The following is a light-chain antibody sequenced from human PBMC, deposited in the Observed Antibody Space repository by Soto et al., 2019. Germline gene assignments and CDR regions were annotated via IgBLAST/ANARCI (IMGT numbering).Light chain of an antibody. Sequence: EVVMTQSPGTLSVSLGESATLSCRASQSVDGYLAWYQQKPGQAPRLLIYGASTRATGVTARFRGGGSGTEFTLTISSLQSEDSAVYYCQQYHKWPPITFGQVTRLEIK. CDR3: QQYHKWPPIT. V-gene: IGKV3-15*01. CDR1: QSVDGY. J-gene: IGKJ5*01. CDR2: GAS.